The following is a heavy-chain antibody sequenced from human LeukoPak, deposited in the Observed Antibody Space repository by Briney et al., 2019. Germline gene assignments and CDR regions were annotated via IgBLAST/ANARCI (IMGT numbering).Heavy chain of an antibody. V-gene: IGHV1-46*01. D-gene: IGHD3-3*01. CDR3: ARLPPDYDFWSGYYPPYYYGMDV. CDR1: GYAFTSYY. J-gene: IGHJ6*02. CDR2: INPSGGST. Sequence: GASVTVSCKASGYAFTSYYMHWVRQAPGQGLEWMGIINPSGGSTSYAQKFQGRVTMTRNPSISTASLELRSLRSEDTALYYCARLPPDYDFWSGYYPPYYYGMDVWGQGTTVTVSS.